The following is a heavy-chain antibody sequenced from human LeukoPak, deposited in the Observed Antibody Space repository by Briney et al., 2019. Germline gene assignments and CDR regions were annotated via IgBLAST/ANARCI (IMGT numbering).Heavy chain of an antibody. CDR3: ARGYSSSWYPSYFDY. CDR1: GGTFSSYA. Sequence: SVTVSCKASGGTFSSYAISWVRQAPGQGLEWMGGIIPIFGTANYAQKFQGRVTITADKSTSTAYMELSSLRSDDTAVYYCARGYSSSWYPSYFDYWGQGTLVTVSS. V-gene: IGHV1-69*06. J-gene: IGHJ4*02. CDR2: IIPIFGTA. D-gene: IGHD6-13*01.